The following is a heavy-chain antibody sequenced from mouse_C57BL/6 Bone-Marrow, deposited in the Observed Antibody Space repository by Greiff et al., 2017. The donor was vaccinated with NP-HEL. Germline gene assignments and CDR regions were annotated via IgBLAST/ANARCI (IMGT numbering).Heavy chain of an antibody. J-gene: IGHJ3*01. Sequence: EVQGVESGGDLVKPGGSLKLSCAASGFTFSSYGMSWVRQTPDKRLEWVATISSGGSYTYYPDSVKGRFTISRDNAKNTLYLQMSSLKSEDTAMYYCARKNSGLAYWGQGTLVTVSA. V-gene: IGHV5-6*01. CDR1: GFTFSSYG. CDR3: ARKNSGLAY. CDR2: ISSGGSYT.